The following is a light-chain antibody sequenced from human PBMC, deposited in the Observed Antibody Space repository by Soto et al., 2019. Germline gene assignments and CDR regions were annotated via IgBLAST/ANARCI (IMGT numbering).Light chain of an antibody. CDR2: EVS. Sequence: QSALTQPASVSGSPGQSITISCTGTSSDVGSYNLVSWYQQHPGKAPKLMIYEVSKRPSGVSNRFSGSKSGNTASLTIAGLEADDDADYYCCSYAGRSSLYVFGTGTKVTVL. CDR1: SSDVGSYNL. CDR3: CSYAGRSSLYV. J-gene: IGLJ1*01. V-gene: IGLV2-23*02.